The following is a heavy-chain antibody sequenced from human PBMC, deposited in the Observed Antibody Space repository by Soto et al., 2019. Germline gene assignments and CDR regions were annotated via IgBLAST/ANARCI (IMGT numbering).Heavy chain of an antibody. Sequence: SETLSLTCAVYGGSFSGYYWSWIRQPPGKGLEWIGEINHSGSTNYNPSLKSRVTISVDTSKNQFSLKLSSVTAADTAVYYCARLRNYDFWSGYYRRGEFDYWGQGTLVTVS. CDR2: INHSGST. D-gene: IGHD3-3*01. CDR3: ARLRNYDFWSGYYRRGEFDY. CDR1: GGSFSGYY. V-gene: IGHV4-34*01. J-gene: IGHJ4*02.